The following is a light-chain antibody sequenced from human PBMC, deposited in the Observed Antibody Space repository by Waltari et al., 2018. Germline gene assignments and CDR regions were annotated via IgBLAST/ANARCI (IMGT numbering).Light chain of an antibody. Sequence: QSALTQPPSASGSPGQSVTISCTGTSSDVGGYNCVSWYQQHPGKAPKLMIYEVSKRPSGFPVRFSGSKSGNTAYLTVSGLQAEDEADCYCNSYAGSNSVLFGGGTKLTVL. CDR1: SSDVGGYNC. CDR3: NSYAGSNSVL. CDR2: EVS. V-gene: IGLV2-8*01. J-gene: IGLJ2*01.